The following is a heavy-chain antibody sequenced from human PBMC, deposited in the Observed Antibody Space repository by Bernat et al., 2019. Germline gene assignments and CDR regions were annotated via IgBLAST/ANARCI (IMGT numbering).Heavy chain of an antibody. CDR2: IYYSGST. D-gene: IGHD4-17*01. J-gene: IGHJ4*02. CDR3: ARYGDYVGFDY. CDR1: GGSISSYY. V-gene: IGHV4-59*01. Sequence: QVQLQESGPGLVKPSETLSLNCTVSGGSISSYYWSWIRQPPGKGLEWIGYIYYSGSTNYNPSLKSRVTISVDTSKNQFSLKLSSVTAADTAVYYCARYGDYVGFDYWGQGTLVTVSS.